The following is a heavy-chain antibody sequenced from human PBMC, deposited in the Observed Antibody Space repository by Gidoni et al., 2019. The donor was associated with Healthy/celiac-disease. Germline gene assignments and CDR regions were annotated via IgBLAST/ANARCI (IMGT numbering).Heavy chain of an antibody. D-gene: IGHD5-12*01. CDR3: ARDLPPEGNGYNSAFNDAFDI. J-gene: IGHJ3*02. CDR1: GGTFSSYA. CDR2: IIPILGIA. Sequence: QVQLVQSGAEVKKPGPSVKVSCKASGGTFSSYAISWVRQAPGQGLEWMGRIIPILGIANYAQKFQGRVTITADKSTSTAYMELSSLRSEDTAVYYCARDLPPEGNGYNSAFNDAFDIWGQGTMVTVSS. V-gene: IGHV1-69*04.